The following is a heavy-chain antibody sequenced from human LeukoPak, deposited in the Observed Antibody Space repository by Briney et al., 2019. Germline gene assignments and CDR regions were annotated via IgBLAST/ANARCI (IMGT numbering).Heavy chain of an antibody. Sequence: SETLSLTCSVSGDSIGSSSFYWGWIRQSPGKGLEWIGAIYYSGSSNYNPYLKSRVTISVDTSKNQFSLKLSSVTAADTAVYYCARARHPNWFDPWGQGTLVTVSS. CDR1: GDSIGSSSFY. CDR2: IYYSGSS. V-gene: IGHV4-61*05. CDR3: ARARHPNWFDP. J-gene: IGHJ5*02.